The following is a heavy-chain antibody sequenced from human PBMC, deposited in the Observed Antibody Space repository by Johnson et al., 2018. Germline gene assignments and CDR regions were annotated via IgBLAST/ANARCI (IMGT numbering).Heavy chain of an antibody. CDR3: AKDGVDCSGGICYGAYYYYYSMDV. J-gene: IGHJ6*03. CDR1: GFTFSSYG. D-gene: IGHD2-15*01. V-gene: IGHV3-30*18. Sequence: QVQLVESGGGVVQPGRSLRLSCAASGFTFSSYGMHWVRQAPVKGLAWVAVISYDGSNKYYADSVKGRFTISRYNSKNTLYLQMNILRAGDTAVYSCAKDGVDCSGGICYGAYYYYYSMDVWGKGTTVNVSS. CDR2: ISYDGSNK.